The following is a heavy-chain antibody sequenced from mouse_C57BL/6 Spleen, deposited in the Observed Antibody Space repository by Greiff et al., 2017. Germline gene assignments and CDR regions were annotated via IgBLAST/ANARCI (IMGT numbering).Heavy chain of an antibody. D-gene: IGHD2-4*01. CDR3: ARRNYDYDLDYFDY. Sequence: VQLQESGPELVKPGASVKISCKASGYAFSSSWMNWVKQRPGKGLEWIGRIYPGDGDTNYNGKFKGKATLTADKSSSTAYMQLSSLTSEDSAVYFCARRNYDYDLDYFDYWGQGTTLTVSS. V-gene: IGHV1-82*01. CDR2: IYPGDGDT. CDR1: GYAFSSSW. J-gene: IGHJ2*01.